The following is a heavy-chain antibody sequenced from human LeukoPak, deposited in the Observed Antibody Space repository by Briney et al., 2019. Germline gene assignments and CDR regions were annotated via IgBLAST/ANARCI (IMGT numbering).Heavy chain of an antibody. D-gene: IGHD2-15*01. CDR2: ISGSGVST. CDR1: GFTFSSYA. CDR3: ARRGDIVALDP. J-gene: IGHJ5*02. Sequence: GGSLRLSCAASGFTFSSYAMSWVRQAPGKGLEWVSGISGSGVSTYYADSVKGRFTISRDNAKNTLYLQMNSLRAEDTAVYYCARRGDIVALDPWGQGTLVTVSS. V-gene: IGHV3-23*01.